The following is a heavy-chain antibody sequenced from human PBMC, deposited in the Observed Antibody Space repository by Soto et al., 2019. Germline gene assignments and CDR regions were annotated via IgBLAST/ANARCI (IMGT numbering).Heavy chain of an antibody. V-gene: IGHV5-51*01. CDR1: GYSFTSYW. D-gene: IGHD6-13*01. CDR2: IYPGDSDT. CDR3: ARQPLPAAAGSWFDP. Sequence: EVQLVQSGAEVKKPGESLMISCKGSGYSFTSYWIGWVRQMPGKGLEWMGIIYPGDSDTRYSPSFQGQVTISADKSISTAYLQWSSLKASDTAMYYCARQPLPAAAGSWFDPWGQGTLVTVSS. J-gene: IGHJ5*02.